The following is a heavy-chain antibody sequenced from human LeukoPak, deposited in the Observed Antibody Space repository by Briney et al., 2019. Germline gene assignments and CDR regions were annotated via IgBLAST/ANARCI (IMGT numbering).Heavy chain of an antibody. CDR1: GGSISSGDYY. CDR2: IYYSRTT. J-gene: IGHJ4*02. D-gene: IGHD1-1*01. CDR3: ARVFSSDDKIDS. Sequence: SETLSLTYTVSGGSISSGDYYWSWIRQPPGKGLEWIGYIYYSRTTYYNPSLKSRVTISVDTSKNQFSLKLSSVTAADTAVYYCARVFSSDDKIDSWGQGTLVTVSS. V-gene: IGHV4-30-4*01.